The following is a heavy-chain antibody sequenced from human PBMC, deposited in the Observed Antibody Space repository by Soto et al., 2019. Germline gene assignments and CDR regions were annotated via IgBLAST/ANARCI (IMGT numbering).Heavy chain of an antibody. CDR1: GYSFTSYW. D-gene: IGHD6-13*01. CDR3: ARLEQQLGGDPYGMDV. Sequence: PGESLKISCKGSGYSFTSYWIGWVRQMPGKGLEWMGIIYPGDSDTRYSPSFQGQVTISADKSISTAYLQWSSLKASDTAMYYCARLEQQLGGDPYGMDVWGQGTRVTDSS. J-gene: IGHJ6*02. V-gene: IGHV5-51*01. CDR2: IYPGDSDT.